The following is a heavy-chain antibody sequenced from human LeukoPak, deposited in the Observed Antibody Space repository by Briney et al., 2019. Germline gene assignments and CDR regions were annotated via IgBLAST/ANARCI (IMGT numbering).Heavy chain of an antibody. V-gene: IGHV3-66*01. Sequence: GGSLRLSCAASGFTFSSYSMNWVRQAPGKGLEWVSVIYSGGSTYYADSVKGRFTISRDNSKNTLYLQMNSLRAEDTAVYYCARVDSYEFDYWGQGTLVTVSS. J-gene: IGHJ4*02. CDR2: IYSGGST. D-gene: IGHD5-18*01. CDR3: ARVDSYEFDY. CDR1: GFTFSSYS.